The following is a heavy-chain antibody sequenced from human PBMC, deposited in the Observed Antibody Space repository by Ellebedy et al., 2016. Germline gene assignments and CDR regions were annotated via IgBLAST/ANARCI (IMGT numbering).Heavy chain of an antibody. CDR2: IIPIFGTA. V-gene: IGHV1-69*13. CDR1: GYTFTSYG. CDR3: ARSSDILAGVGDY. Sequence: SVKVSCXASGYTFTSYGISWVRQAPGQGLEWMGGIIPIFGTANYAQKFQGRVTITADESTSTAYMELSSLRSEDTAVYYCARSSDILAGVGDYWGQGTLVTVSS. D-gene: IGHD1-26*01. J-gene: IGHJ4*02.